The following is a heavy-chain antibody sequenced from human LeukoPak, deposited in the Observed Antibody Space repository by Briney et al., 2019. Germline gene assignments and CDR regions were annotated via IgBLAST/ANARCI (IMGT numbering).Heavy chain of an antibody. V-gene: IGHV4-39*01. D-gene: IGHD5-18*01. CDR1: GGSISSSSYY. CDR2: IYYSGST. CDR3: ARYSYGYSVDY. Sequence: PSETLSLTCTVSGGSISSSSYYWGWIRQPPGKGLEWIGSIYYSGSTYYNPSLKSRVTISVDASKNQFSLKLSSVTAADTAVYYCARYSYGYSVDYWGQGTLVTVSS. J-gene: IGHJ4*02.